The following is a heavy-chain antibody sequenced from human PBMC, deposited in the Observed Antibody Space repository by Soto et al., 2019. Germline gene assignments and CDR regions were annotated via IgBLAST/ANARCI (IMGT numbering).Heavy chain of an antibody. D-gene: IGHD2-21*01. CDR2: IKSKTDGGTT. CDR1: GFTFSNAW. CDR3: IVRYPYCFDY. V-gene: IGHV3-15*07. J-gene: IGHJ4*02. Sequence: EVQLVESGGGLVKPGGSLRLSCAASGFTFSNAWMNWVRQAPGKGLEWGGRIKSKTDGGTTDYAAPVKGRFTISRDDSKNTLYLQMNSLKTEDTAVYYCIVRYPYCFDYWGQGTLVTVSS.